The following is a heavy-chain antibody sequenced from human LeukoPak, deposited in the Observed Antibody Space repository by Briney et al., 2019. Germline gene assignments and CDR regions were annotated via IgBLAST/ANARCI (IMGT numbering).Heavy chain of an antibody. CDR1: GFMFDHYS. Sequence: GGSLRLSCAASGFMFDHYSMHWVRHAPGKGLEWVSLIHWYGGSTYYADSVNGRFTISRDNSKNSLYLQMNSLSAEDTAVYYCAELGITMIGGVWGKGTTVSISS. CDR3: AELGITMIGGV. V-gene: IGHV3-43D*03. CDR2: IHWYGGST. D-gene: IGHD3-10*02. J-gene: IGHJ6*04.